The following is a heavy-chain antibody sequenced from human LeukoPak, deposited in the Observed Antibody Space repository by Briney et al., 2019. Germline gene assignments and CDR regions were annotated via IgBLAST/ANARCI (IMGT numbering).Heavy chain of an antibody. CDR2: IYYSGST. Sequence: SETLSLTCTVSGGSISSSSYYWGWIRQPPGKGLEWIGSIYYSGSTYYNPSLKSRVTISVDTSKNQFSLKLSPVAAADTAVYYCARHSSWFDPWGQGTLVTVSS. V-gene: IGHV4-39*01. CDR3: ARHSSWFDP. CDR1: GGSISSSSYY. J-gene: IGHJ5*02.